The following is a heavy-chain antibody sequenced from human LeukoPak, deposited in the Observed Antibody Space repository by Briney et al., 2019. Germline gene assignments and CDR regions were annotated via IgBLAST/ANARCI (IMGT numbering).Heavy chain of an antibody. J-gene: IGHJ5*02. D-gene: IGHD3-10*01. CDR2: IYPGDSDT. CDR1: GYSFTSYW. Sequence: GESLKISCKGSGYSFTSYWIGWVRQMPGKGLEWMGNIYPGDSDTRYSPSFQGQVTISADKSISTAYLQWSSLKASDTAMYYCARHRSMVRGVIQGWFDPWGQGTLVTVSS. CDR3: ARHRSMVRGVIQGWFDP. V-gene: IGHV5-51*01.